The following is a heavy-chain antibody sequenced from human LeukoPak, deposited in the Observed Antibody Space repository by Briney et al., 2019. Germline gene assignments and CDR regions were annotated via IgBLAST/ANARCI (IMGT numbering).Heavy chain of an antibody. V-gene: IGHV1-18*01. J-gene: IGHJ6*04. Sequence: GASVKVSCTTHGYSFSNKNIGWVRQAPGQGLEWMGWISIYNGDTQIAQKVQGRVTMTRDTSISTAYMELSRLRSDDTAVYYCTEQLMDVWGKGTTVTVSS. CDR3: TEQLMDV. D-gene: IGHD6-13*01. CDR2: ISIYNGDT. CDR1: GYSFSNKN.